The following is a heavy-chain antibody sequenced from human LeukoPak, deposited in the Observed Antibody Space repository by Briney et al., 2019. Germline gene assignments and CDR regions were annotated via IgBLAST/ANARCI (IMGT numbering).Heavy chain of an antibody. CDR1: GGSISSGGYY. J-gene: IGHJ5*02. Sequence: SETLSLTCTVSGGSISSGGYYWSWIRQHPGKGLEWIGYIYYSGSTYYNPSLKSRVTISVDTSKNQFSLKLSSVTAADTAVYYCARSPRYPMGWFDPWGQGTLVTVSS. D-gene: IGHD3-10*01. V-gene: IGHV4-31*03. CDR2: IYYSGST. CDR3: ARSPRYPMGWFDP.